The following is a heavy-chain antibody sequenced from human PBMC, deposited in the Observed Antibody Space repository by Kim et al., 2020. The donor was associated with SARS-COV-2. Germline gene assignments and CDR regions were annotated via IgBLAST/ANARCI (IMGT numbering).Heavy chain of an antibody. CDR2: IYSGGST. CDR1: GFTVSSNY. Sequence: GGSLRLSCAASGFTVSSNYMSWVRQAPGKGLEWVSVIYSGGSTYYANSVEGRFTISSDNYKNKLYLQMNSLRTEDTAVYYCNGIAAAGTHFDYWGQGTLV. CDR3: NGIAAAGTHFDY. D-gene: IGHD6-13*01. V-gene: IGHV3-53*01. J-gene: IGHJ4*02.